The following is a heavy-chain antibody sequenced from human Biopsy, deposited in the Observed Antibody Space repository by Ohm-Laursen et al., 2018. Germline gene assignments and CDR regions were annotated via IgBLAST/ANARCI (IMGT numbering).Heavy chain of an antibody. Sequence: SSVKVSCKVSGAIFSNYAITWVRQAPGQGLEWMGGIIPLFGAPNYAQKFQGRLTITADESKSTTYMELSSLRSEDTAVYYCAGLAQIYGDSPFDPWGQGTLVTVSS. CDR2: IIPLFGAP. CDR3: AGLAQIYGDSPFDP. CDR1: GAIFSNYA. V-gene: IGHV1-69*01. J-gene: IGHJ5*02. D-gene: IGHD4-17*01.